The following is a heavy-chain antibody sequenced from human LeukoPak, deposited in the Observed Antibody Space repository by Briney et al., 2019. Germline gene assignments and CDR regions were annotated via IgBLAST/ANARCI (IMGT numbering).Heavy chain of an antibody. J-gene: IGHJ6*02. V-gene: IGHV3-23*01. Sequence: GGSPRLSCAASGFTFSSYAMSWVRQAPGKGLEWVSAISGSGGSTYYADSVKGRFTISRDNSKNTLYLQMNSLRAEDTAVYYCARGASSSRPAYYHGLDVWGQGTTVTVFS. CDR3: ARGASSSRPAYYHGLDV. D-gene: IGHD2-15*01. CDR2: ISGSGGST. CDR1: GFTFSSYA.